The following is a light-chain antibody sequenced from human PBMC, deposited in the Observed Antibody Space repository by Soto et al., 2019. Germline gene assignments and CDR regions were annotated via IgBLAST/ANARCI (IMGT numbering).Light chain of an antibody. CDR3: QSQEV. V-gene: IGLV1-40*01. CDR1: SSNIGAGYD. CDR2: GNS. Sequence: QPVLTQPPSVSGAPGQRVTISCTGSSSNIGAGYDVHWYQQLPGTAPKLLIYGNSNRPSGVPDRFSGSKSGTSASLAITGLQAEDEADYYCQSQEVFGGGTKVTVL. J-gene: IGLJ2*01.